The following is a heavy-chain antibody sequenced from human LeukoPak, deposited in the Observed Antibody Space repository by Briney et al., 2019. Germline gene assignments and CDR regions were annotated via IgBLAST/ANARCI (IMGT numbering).Heavy chain of an antibody. CDR1: GGSINNYY. D-gene: IGHD6-13*01. CDR3: ARGWGSSWYYFDY. J-gene: IGHJ4*02. Sequence: SETLSLTCSVSGGSINNYYWSWIRQPPGKGLEWIGYIFYSGSTKYNPSLKSRVTISADTSKNQFSLKLSSVTAADTAVYYCARGWGSSWYYFDYWGQGTLVTVSS. V-gene: IGHV4-59*01. CDR2: IFYSGST.